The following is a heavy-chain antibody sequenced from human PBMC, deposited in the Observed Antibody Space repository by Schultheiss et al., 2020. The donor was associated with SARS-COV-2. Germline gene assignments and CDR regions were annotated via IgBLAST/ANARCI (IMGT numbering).Heavy chain of an antibody. CDR2: IYWDDDK. CDR1: GFSLSTHGEG. V-gene: IGHV2-5*02. CDR3: AHRQVVGATYDF. D-gene: IGHD1-26*01. Sequence: SGPTLVKPTQTLTLTCTFSGFSLSTHGEGVGWIRQPPGKALEWLALIYWDDDKRYSPSLQIRLTITKDTSKNQVVLTMTNLGPVDTATYYCAHRQVVGATYDFWGQGTLVTVSS. J-gene: IGHJ4*02.